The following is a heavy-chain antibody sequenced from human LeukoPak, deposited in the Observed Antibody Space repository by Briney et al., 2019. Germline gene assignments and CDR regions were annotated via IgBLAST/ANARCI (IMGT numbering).Heavy chain of an antibody. Sequence: SETLSLTCTVSGGSISSSDYYWGWIRQPPGKGLEWIGNFYYSGSTRYNPSLKSRVTISVDTSNNQFSLKLNSVTAADTAVYYCAREGYRGGGFDFWGQGTLVTVSS. V-gene: IGHV4-39*07. CDR3: AREGYRGGGFDF. J-gene: IGHJ4*02. D-gene: IGHD5-12*01. CDR2: FYYSGST. CDR1: GGSISSSDYY.